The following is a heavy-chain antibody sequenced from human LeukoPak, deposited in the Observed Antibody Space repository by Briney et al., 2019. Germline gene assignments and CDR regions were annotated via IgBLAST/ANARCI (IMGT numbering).Heavy chain of an antibody. CDR2: ISGSGGST. CDR3: EKVPTKGGAVAGPFDY. J-gene: IGHJ4*02. CDR1: GFTFSSYA. D-gene: IGHD6-19*01. V-gene: IGHV3-23*01. Sequence: PGGSLRLSCAASGFTFSSYAMSWVRQAPGKGLEWVSAISGSGGSTYYADSVKGRFPLSRDNSKNTLYLQMNSLRAEDTAVYYCEKVPTKGGAVAGPFDYWGQGTLVTVSS.